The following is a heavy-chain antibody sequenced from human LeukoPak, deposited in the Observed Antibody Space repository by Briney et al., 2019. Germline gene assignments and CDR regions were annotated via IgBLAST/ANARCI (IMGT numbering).Heavy chain of an antibody. J-gene: IGHJ5*02. Sequence: SETLSLTCTVSGGSISSSSYYWGWIRQPPGKGLEWIGSIYYSGSTYYNPSLKSRVTISVDTSKNQFSLKLSSVTAADTAVYYCARHVILGNWFDPWGQGTLVTVSS. D-gene: IGHD2/OR15-2a*01. V-gene: IGHV4-39*01. CDR1: GGSISSSSYY. CDR2: IYYSGST. CDR3: ARHVILGNWFDP.